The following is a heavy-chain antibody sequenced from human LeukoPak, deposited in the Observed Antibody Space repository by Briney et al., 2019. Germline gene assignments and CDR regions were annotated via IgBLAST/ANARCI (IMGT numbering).Heavy chain of an antibody. Sequence: PGGSLRLSCAASGFTFSSYSMNWVRQAPGKGLEWVSYISSSSTIYYADSVKGRFTISRDNAKNSLYLQMNSLRAEDTAVYYCARDLPSCSSTSCYLSGDIVSMYDYWGQGTLVTVSS. V-gene: IGHV3-48*04. CDR2: ISSSSTI. CDR1: GFTFSSYS. J-gene: IGHJ4*02. D-gene: IGHD2-2*01. CDR3: ARDLPSCSSTSCYLSGDIVSMYDY.